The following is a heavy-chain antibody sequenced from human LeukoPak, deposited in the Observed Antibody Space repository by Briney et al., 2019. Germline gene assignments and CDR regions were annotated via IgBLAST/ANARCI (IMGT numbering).Heavy chain of an antibody. CDR3: ARDGSSSGYYLHYYYGMDV. Sequence: PGGSLRLSCAASGFTVSSNYMSWVRQAPGKGLEWVSVIYSGGSTYYADSVKGRFTISRDNSKNTLYLQMNSLRAEDTAVYYCARDGSSSGYYLHYYYGMDVWGQGTTVTVSS. J-gene: IGHJ6*02. CDR1: GFTVSSNY. V-gene: IGHV3-53*01. D-gene: IGHD3-22*01. CDR2: IYSGGST.